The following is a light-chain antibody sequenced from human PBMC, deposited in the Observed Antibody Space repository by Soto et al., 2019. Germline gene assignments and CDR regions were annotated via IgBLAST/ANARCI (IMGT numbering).Light chain of an antibody. Sequence: EIVLTQSPATLSLSPGEEATLSCRASQRVSSYLAWYQHKPGQAPRLLISDASNRATGIPARFSGSGSGTDFTLTISSLEPEDFAVYYCQQRSGWPPLYTFGQGTKLEIK. CDR3: QQRSGWPPLYT. CDR1: QRVSSY. J-gene: IGKJ2*01. CDR2: DAS. V-gene: IGKV3-11*01.